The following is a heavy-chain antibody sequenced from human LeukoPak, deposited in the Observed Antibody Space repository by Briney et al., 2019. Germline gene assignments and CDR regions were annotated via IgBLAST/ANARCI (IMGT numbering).Heavy chain of an antibody. CDR3: ASLGYCSSTSCYPSRY. CDR1: GYTFTGYY. D-gene: IGHD2-2*01. Sequence: ASVKVSCKASGYTFTGYYMHWVRQAPGQGLEWMGWINHNSGGTNYAQKFQGRVTMTRDTSISTAYMELSRLRSDDTAVYYCASLGYCSSTSCYPSRYWGQGTLVTVSS. J-gene: IGHJ4*02. CDR2: INHNSGGT. V-gene: IGHV1-2*02.